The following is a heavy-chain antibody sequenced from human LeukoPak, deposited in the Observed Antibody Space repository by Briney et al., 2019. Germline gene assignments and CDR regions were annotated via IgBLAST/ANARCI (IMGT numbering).Heavy chain of an antibody. Sequence: SETLSLTCAVPGGSISSGGYSWSWIRQPPGKGLEWIGYIYHSGSTYCNPSLKSRVTISVDRSKNQFSLKLSSVTAADTAVYYCAGADRHDYGEDYWGQGTLVTVSS. CDR2: IYHSGST. CDR1: GGSISSGGYS. V-gene: IGHV4-30-2*01. J-gene: IGHJ4*02. D-gene: IGHD4-17*01. CDR3: AGADRHDYGEDY.